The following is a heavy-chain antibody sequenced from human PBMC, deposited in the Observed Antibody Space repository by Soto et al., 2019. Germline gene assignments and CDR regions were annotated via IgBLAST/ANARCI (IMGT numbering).Heavy chain of an antibody. CDR3: PRVWGGDCHYGMYV. V-gene: IGHV4-31*03. J-gene: IGHJ6*02. CDR1: GGSVSCGGYY. CDR2: IYYSGST. Sequence: HVQLQESGPGLVKPSQTLSLTCTVSGGSVSCGGYYWSWIRQHAGKGLEWIGYIYYSGSTYYNPSLKSRVTISVDTSKNQFSLKLSSVTAADTAVYYCPRVWGGDCHYGMYVLGQGTTVTVSS. D-gene: IGHD2-21*02.